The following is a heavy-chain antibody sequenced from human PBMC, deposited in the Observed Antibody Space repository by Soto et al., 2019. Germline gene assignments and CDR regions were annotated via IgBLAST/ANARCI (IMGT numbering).Heavy chain of an antibody. CDR1: GYTFTSYL. CDR2: INAYNGNT. V-gene: IGHV1-18*01. CDR3: ARDLGYTSYYYGMDV. J-gene: IGHJ6*02. Sequence: ASVKVSCKASGYTFTSYLISWVRLAPGQRLEWMGWINAYNGNTNYAQKLQGRVTITRDTSASTAYMELSSLRSEDTAVYYCARDLGYTSYYYGMDVWGQGTTVTVSS. D-gene: IGHD2-15*01.